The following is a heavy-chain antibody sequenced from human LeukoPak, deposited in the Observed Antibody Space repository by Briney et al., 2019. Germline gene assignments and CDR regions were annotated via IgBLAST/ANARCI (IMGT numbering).Heavy chain of an antibody. CDR1: GFTFSTSA. V-gene: IGHV3-64D*09. D-gene: IGHD4-17*01. J-gene: IGHJ4*02. CDR3: VKRRDRPVTYDY. Sequence: GGSLRLSCSASGFTFSTSAMHWGRQAPGKGLEFVSSITNNGDNIFYADSVKGRFTISRDNSKNTLYHQMSSLRAEDTAVYYCVKRRDRPVTYDYCGQGTLVTVSS. CDR2: ITNNGDNI.